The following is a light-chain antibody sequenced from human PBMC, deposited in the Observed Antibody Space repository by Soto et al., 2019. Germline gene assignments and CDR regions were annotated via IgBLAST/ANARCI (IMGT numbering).Light chain of an antibody. CDR3: SSYTDRKNLV. CDR1: SSNIGAGYD. V-gene: IGLV1-40*01. J-gene: IGLJ1*01. CDR2: GNS. Sequence: QSVLTQPPSVSGAPGQRVTISCTGSSSNIGAGYDVHWYQQLPGTAPKLLIYGNSNRPSGVPDRFSGSKSGTSASLAITGLQAEDEADYYCSSYTDRKNLVFGTGTKLTVL.